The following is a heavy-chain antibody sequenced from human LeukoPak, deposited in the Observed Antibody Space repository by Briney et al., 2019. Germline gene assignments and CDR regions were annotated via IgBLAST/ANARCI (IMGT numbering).Heavy chain of an antibody. CDR1: GFTFSSYA. CDR2: ISSSAGNT. Sequence: PGGSLRLSYAASGFTFSSYAMYWVRQAPGKGLEWVSGISSSAGNTYYADSVKGRFTISRDNSKNTLYLQMNSLRAEDTAVYYCAKEGGGSSWPYYYYYYMDVWGKGTTVTVSS. CDR3: AKEGGGSSWPYYYYYYMDV. V-gene: IGHV3-23*01. J-gene: IGHJ6*03. D-gene: IGHD6-13*01.